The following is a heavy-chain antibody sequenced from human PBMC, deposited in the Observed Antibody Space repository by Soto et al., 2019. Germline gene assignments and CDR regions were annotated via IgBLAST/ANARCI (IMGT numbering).Heavy chain of an antibody. J-gene: IGHJ6*02. V-gene: IGHV4-59*01. CDR1: GGSISSYY. D-gene: IGHD5-18*01. CDR3: ARDRVQLGYYYGMDV. Sequence: SETLSLTCTVSGGSISSYYWSWIRQPPGMGLEWIGYIYYSGSTNYNPSLKSRVTISVDTSKNQFSLKLSSVTAADTAVYYCARDRVQLGYYYGMDVWGQGTTVTVSS. CDR2: IYYSGST.